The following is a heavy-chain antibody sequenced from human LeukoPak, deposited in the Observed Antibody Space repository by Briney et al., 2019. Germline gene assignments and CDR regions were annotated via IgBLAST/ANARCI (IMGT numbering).Heavy chain of an antibody. CDR3: ATKPWLPPQPDS. D-gene: IGHD6-19*01. CDR1: GFTFSKYW. J-gene: IGHJ4*02. CDR2: INTDWTAT. V-gene: IGHV3-74*01. Sequence: PGGSLRLSCAVSGFTFSKYWMLWVRQAPGKGLESVSRINTDWTATTYADSVKGRFTVSRDNADNTMFLQMNSERDEDTDVYYCATKPWLPPQPDSWGQGTPVTVSS.